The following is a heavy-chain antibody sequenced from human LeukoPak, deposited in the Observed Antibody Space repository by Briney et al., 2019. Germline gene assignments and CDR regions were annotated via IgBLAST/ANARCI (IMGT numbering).Heavy chain of an antibody. CDR3: ASSSGWYGY. CDR2: IYYSGST. V-gene: IGHV4-39*01. D-gene: IGHD6-19*01. J-gene: IGHJ4*02. Sequence: SETLSLTCTVSGGSISSSSYYWGWIRQPPGKGLEWIGSIYYSGSTYYNPSLKSRVTISVDTSKNQFSLKLSSVTAADTAVYHCASSSGWYGYWGQGTLVTDSS. CDR1: GGSISSSSYY.